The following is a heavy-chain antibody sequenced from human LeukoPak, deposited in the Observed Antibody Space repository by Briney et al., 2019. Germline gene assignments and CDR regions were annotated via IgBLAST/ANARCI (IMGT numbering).Heavy chain of an antibody. V-gene: IGHV4-59*08. D-gene: IGHD3/OR15-3a*01. Sequence: PSETLSLTCTVSGGSFSSYYWSWIRQPPGKGLEWIGYIYYSGSTIYNPSLKSRVAMSVDTSKDQFSLKLTSVTAAHTALYYCARQGSVGLADAFDVWGQGTMVTVSS. CDR3: ARQGSVGLADAFDV. CDR2: IYYSGST. CDR1: GGSFSSYY. J-gene: IGHJ3*01.